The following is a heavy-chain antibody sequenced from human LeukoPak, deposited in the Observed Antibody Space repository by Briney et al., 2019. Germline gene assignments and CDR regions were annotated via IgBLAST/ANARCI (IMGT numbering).Heavy chain of an antibody. CDR1: GYTFTSYG. D-gene: IGHD3-10*01. J-gene: IGHJ3*02. Sequence: GASVKVSCRASGYTFTSYGISWVRQAPGQGLEWMGWISAYNGNTNYAQKFQGRVTMTRDTSISTAYMELSRLRSDDTAVYYCARDPDYYGSGSYRAAGAFDIWGQGTMVTVSS. CDR3: ARDPDYYGSGSYRAAGAFDI. V-gene: IGHV1-18*01. CDR2: ISAYNGNT.